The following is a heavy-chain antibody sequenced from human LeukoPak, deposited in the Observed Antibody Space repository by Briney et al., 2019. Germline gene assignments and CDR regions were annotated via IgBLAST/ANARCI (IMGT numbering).Heavy chain of an antibody. V-gene: IGHV1-2*02. CDR1: GYTFTNYY. Sequence: GASVKVSCKTSGYTFTNYYIHWARQAPGQGLEWMGWINPNGGGTHYAQDFQGRVTMTRNTSISTAHLELSSLTYDDTALYFCARAKWDDRPMCDPWGQGTLVIVSS. CDR2: INPNGGGT. D-gene: IGHD1-20*01. J-gene: IGHJ5*02. CDR3: ARAKWDDRPMCDP.